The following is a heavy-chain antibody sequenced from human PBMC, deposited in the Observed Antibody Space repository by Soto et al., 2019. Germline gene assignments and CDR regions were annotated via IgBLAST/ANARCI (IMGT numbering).Heavy chain of an antibody. Sequence: QVQLVQSGAEVKKPGSSVKVSCKASGGTFSSYAISWVRQAPGQGLEWMGGIIPISGTANYAQKFQGRVTITADESTSTAYMELSSLRSEDTAVYYCVRSQGSSTSLEIYYYYYCGMDVWGQGTTVTVSS. CDR3: VRSQGSSTSLEIYYYYYCGMDV. V-gene: IGHV1-69*01. D-gene: IGHD2-2*01. J-gene: IGHJ6*02. CDR1: GGTFSSYA. CDR2: IIPISGTA.